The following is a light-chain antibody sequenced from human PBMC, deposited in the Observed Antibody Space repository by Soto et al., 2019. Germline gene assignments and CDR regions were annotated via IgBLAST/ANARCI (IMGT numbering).Light chain of an antibody. V-gene: IGKV3-20*01. CDR2: GAS. CDR3: QHYDNSPPSVT. J-gene: IGKJ3*01. CDR1: NSISDR. Sequence: EIVMTQSPDTLSVSPGERVTLSCRASNSISDRLAWYQQKPGQAPRLLIYGASRRATGIPDRFSGSGSGTDFILTISRLEPEDFAVYYCQHYDNSPPSVTFGPGTKVDIK.